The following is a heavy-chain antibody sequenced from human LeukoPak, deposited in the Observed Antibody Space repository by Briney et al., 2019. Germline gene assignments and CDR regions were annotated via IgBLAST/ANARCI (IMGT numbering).Heavy chain of an antibody. D-gene: IGHD4-17*01. V-gene: IGHV3-48*02. J-gene: IGHJ4*02. CDR3: ARKGYGDYLYYFDY. CDR2: IGGSGRTI. Sequence: GGSLILSCAASGFTFSSYSMNWVRQAPGKGLEWVSYIGGSGRTIYYADSVKGRFTISRDNAKNSLYLQMNSLRDGDTAVYHCARKGYGDYLYYFDYWGQGTLVTVSS. CDR1: GFTFSSYS.